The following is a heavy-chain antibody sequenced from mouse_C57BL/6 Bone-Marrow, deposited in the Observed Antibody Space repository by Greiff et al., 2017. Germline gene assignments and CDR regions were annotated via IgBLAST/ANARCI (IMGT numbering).Heavy chain of an antibody. V-gene: IGHV14-4*01. J-gene: IGHJ2*01. CDR2: IDPANGDT. Sequence: VQLQQSGAELVRPGASVKLSCTASGFNINDDYLHWVKQRPEQGLEWIGRIDPANGDTEYASKFQGKATITADTSSNTAYLQLSSLTSEDTAVYYCTTLPKDYWGQGTTLTVSS. D-gene: IGHD6-1*01. CDR3: TTLPKDY. CDR1: GFNINDDY.